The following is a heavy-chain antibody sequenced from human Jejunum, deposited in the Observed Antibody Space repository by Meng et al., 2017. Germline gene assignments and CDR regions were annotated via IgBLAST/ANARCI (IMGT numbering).Heavy chain of an antibody. Sequence: GESLKISCAASGFTFGPYWMNWVRQAPGKGLEWVAKIKEDGSEKYYADSVKGRFTISRDNHNNSLYLQMNSLRAEDTAVYYCANEIDPGGYGVFDSWGQGTLVTVSS. V-gene: IGHV3-7*03. J-gene: IGHJ4*02. CDR1: GFTFGPYW. CDR2: IKEDGSEK. D-gene: IGHD3-10*01. CDR3: ANEIDPGGYGVFDS.